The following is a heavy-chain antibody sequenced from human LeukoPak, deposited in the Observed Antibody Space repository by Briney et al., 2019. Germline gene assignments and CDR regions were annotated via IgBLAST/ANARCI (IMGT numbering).Heavy chain of an antibody. CDR2: INHSGST. CDR1: GGSFSGYY. Sequence: SETLSLTCAVYGGSFSGYYWSWIRQPPGKGLEWIGEINHSGSTNYNPSLKSRVTISVDTSKNQFSLKLSSVTAADTAVYYCARDDPPSIVGATDAFDIWGQGTMVTVSS. V-gene: IGHV4-34*01. CDR3: ARDDPPSIVGATDAFDI. J-gene: IGHJ3*02. D-gene: IGHD1-26*01.